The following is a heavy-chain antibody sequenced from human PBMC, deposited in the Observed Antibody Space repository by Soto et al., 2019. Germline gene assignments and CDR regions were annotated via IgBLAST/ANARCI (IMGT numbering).Heavy chain of an antibody. CDR3: AKDLNGSSWTLYYYYYGMDV. CDR2: ISYDGSNK. CDR1: GFTFSSYG. Sequence: GGSLRLSCAASGFTFSSYGMHWVRQAPGKGLEWVAVISYDGSNKYYADSVKGRFTISRDNSKNTLYLQMSSLRAEDTAVYYCAKDLNGSSWTLYYYYYGMDVWGQGTTVTVSS. J-gene: IGHJ6*02. D-gene: IGHD6-13*01. V-gene: IGHV3-30*18.